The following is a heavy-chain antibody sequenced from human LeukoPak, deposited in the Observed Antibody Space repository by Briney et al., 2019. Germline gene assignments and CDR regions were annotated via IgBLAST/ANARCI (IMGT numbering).Heavy chain of an antibody. CDR2: IWYDGTNK. J-gene: IGHJ4*02. D-gene: IGHD3-10*01. V-gene: IGHV3-33*01. CDR3: ATHEPNPTMAAPFNY. CDR1: GFTFSTYG. Sequence: GGSLRLSCAASGFTFSTYGMHWVRQAPGKGPEWLALIWYDGTNKYYTDSVKGRFTVSRDNSKNTLFLQMNSLRAEDTAVYYCATHEPNPTMAAPFNYWGQGTQVTVSS.